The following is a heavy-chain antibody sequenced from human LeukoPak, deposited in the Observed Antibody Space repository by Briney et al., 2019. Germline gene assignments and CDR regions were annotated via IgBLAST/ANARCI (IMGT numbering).Heavy chain of an antibody. CDR1: GGSISSSSYY. CDR3: ARRPVRGVISRHECLRFDP. V-gene: IGHV4-39*07. CDR2: INHSGST. Sequence: SETLSLTCTVSGGSISSSSYYWGWIRQPPGKGLEWIGEINHSGSTNYNPSLKSRVTISVDTSKNQFSLKLSSVTAADTAVYYCARRPVRGVISRHECLRFDPWGQGTLVTVSS. J-gene: IGHJ5*02. D-gene: IGHD3-10*01.